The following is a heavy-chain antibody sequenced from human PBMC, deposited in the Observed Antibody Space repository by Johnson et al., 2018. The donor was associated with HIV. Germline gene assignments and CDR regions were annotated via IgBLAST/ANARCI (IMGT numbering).Heavy chain of an antibody. CDR1: GFTFDNYW. V-gene: IGHV3-7*02. J-gene: IGHJ3*02. Sequence: MMLVESGGGLVQPGGSLRLSCTASGFTFDNYWMSWVRQAPGKGLQWLANIKQDGSEKYYVDSVKGRFPISRDNAKNSLYLQMNSLRAEDTAVYSCARGSQEMVTIWNAFDIWGQGTMVTVSS. CDR3: ARGSQEMVTIWNAFDI. CDR2: IKQDGSEK. D-gene: IGHD5-24*01.